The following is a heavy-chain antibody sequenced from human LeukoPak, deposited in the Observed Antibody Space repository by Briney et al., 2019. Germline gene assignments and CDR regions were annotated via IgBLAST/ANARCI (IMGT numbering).Heavy chain of an antibody. CDR3: ARWVGGVLSNWFDP. J-gene: IGHJ5*02. V-gene: IGHV1-18*01. D-gene: IGHD4/OR15-4a*01. Sequence: ASVKVSCKASGYTFTSYGISWVRQAPGQGLEWMGWISAYNGNTNYAQKLQGRVTMTTDTSTSTAYMELRSLRSDDTAVYYCARWVGGVLSNWFDPWAQGTLVTVSS. CDR1: GYTFTSYG. CDR2: ISAYNGNT.